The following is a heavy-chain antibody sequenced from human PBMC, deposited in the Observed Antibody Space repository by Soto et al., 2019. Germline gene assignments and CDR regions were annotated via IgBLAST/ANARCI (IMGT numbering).Heavy chain of an antibody. V-gene: IGHV3-7*01. Sequence: EVQLVESGGGLVQPGGSLRLSCAASGFTFASYWMHWVSQAPGKGLEWVANIKEDGSEDSSVPSLRGRFTISRDNAKNSLYLQMNNLRAEDTAVYYCSRGTSDLPGIDYWGQGTPVTVSS. D-gene: IGHD1-1*01. CDR1: GFTFASYW. CDR3: SRGTSDLPGIDY. CDR2: IKEDGSED. J-gene: IGHJ4*02.